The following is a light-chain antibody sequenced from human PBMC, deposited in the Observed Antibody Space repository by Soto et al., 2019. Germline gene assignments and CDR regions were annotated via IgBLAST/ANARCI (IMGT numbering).Light chain of an antibody. CDR2: AAS. Sequence: DIQMTQSPSSVSASVGDRVTITCRTSQGISSWLAWYQQKPGKAPRLLNYAASSLQSGVTSRFSGSESVTDFTPTISSLQPEDFANSYCQPANSFPLTFGGGTKVEIK. J-gene: IGKJ4*01. CDR3: QPANSFPLT. V-gene: IGKV1-12*01. CDR1: QGISSW.